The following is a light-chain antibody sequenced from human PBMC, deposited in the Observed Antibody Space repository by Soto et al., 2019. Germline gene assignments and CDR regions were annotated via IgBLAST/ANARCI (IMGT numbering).Light chain of an antibody. CDR1: QSISSW. V-gene: IGKV1-5*01. J-gene: IGKJ1*01. CDR2: DAS. Sequence: DIQMTQSPSTLSASVGDRVTITCLASQSISSWLAWYQQKPGKATKLLIYDASSLASGVPSRFSGSGSGTEFTLTIRSLQPDDFATYYCQQYNSYSWTFGQGSKVDIK. CDR3: QQYNSYSWT.